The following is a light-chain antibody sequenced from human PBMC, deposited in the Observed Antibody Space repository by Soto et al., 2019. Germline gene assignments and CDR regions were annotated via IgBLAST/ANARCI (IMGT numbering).Light chain of an antibody. Sequence: DIQLTQSPSFLSASVGDRVTITCRASQGISSDLAWYQQKPGKAPNLLIYAAYTVQSGVPSRFSGSGSGTEFPITINSLQPEVSASYYYQQLNGYLYTFGQGTKLEIK. CDR3: QQLNGYLYT. V-gene: IGKV1-9*01. CDR1: QGISSD. J-gene: IGKJ2*01. CDR2: AAY.